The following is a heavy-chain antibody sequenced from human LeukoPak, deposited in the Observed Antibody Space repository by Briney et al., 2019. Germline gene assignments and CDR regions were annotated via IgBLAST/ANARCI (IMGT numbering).Heavy chain of an antibody. CDR2: IYYSGST. CDR1: GGSISSYY. D-gene: IGHD6-13*01. J-gene: IGHJ4*02. V-gene: IGHV4-59*08. Sequence: SETLSLTCTVSGGSISSYYWSWIRQPPGKGLEWIGYIYYSGSTNYNPSLKSRVTISVDTSKNQLSLKLSSVTAADTAVYYCARSEQLIRTFDYWGQGTLVTVSS. CDR3: ARSEQLIRTFDY.